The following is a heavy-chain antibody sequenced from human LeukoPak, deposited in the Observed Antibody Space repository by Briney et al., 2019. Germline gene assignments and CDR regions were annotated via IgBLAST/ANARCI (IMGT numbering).Heavy chain of an antibody. CDR2: ISAYNGNT. J-gene: IGHJ6*04. D-gene: IGHD2-2*01. Sequence: GASVKASAKPPVYTFTGNGISGVRQALEQGLDWMGGISAYNGNTNYAQKLQGRVTMTTDTSTSTAYMELRSLRSDDTAVYYCARDVPAAKDYGMDVWGKGTTVTVSS. CDR3: ARDVPAAKDYGMDV. CDR1: VYTFTGNG. V-gene: IGHV1-18*04.